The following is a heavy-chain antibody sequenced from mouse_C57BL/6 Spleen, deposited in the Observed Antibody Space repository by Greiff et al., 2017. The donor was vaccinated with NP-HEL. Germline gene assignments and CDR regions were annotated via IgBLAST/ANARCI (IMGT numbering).Heavy chain of an antibody. J-gene: IGHJ4*01. CDR2: ISNLAYSI. V-gene: IGHV5-15*01. D-gene: IGHD2-4*01. CDR3: ARHGDYDDGPYAMDY. CDR1: GFTFSDYG. Sequence: DVQLQESGGGLVQPGGSLKLSCAASGFTFSDYGMAWVRQAPRKGPEWVAFISNLAYSIYYADTVTGRFTISRENAKNTLYLEMSSLRSEDTAMYYCARHGDYDDGPYAMDYWGQGTSVTVSS.